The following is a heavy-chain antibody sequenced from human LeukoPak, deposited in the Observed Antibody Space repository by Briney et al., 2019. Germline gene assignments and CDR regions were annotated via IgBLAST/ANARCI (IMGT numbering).Heavy chain of an antibody. Sequence: GGSLRLSCTASGFTFSSYWMSWVRQAPGKGLEWVANIKQDGSEKYYVDSVKGRFTISRDNAKNSLYLQMNSLRAEDMAVYYCASGMTMIGWFDPWGQGTLVTVPS. CDR1: GFTFSSYW. D-gene: IGHD2-21*01. CDR2: IKQDGSEK. J-gene: IGHJ5*02. CDR3: ASGMTMIGWFDP. V-gene: IGHV3-7*01.